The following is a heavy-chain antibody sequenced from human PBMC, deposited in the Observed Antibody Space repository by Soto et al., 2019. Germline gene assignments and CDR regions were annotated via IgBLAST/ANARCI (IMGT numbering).Heavy chain of an antibody. J-gene: IGHJ4*02. CDR3: SISQRGYCFADS. CDR1: GYIITSYD. V-gene: IGHV1-8*02. Sequence: QVQLVHSGAEVKKPGASVKVSCKASGYIITSYDINWVRQATGQRLEWMGWMNPNSGNAGSVQKFQGRVTMTKNTSIVTAYMELSSLRSEDTAVYYCSISQRGYCFADSWGKGTLVSVSS. D-gene: IGHD5-18*01. CDR2: MNPNSGNA.